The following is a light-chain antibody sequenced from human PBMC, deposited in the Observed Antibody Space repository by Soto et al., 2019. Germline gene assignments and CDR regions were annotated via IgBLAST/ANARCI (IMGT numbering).Light chain of an antibody. CDR2: AAS. CDR3: QQSYSTLYT. Sequence: DIQMTQSPSSLSASVGDRVTITCRASQSISSYLNWYQQKPGKAPKLLTYAASSLQSGVPSRFSGSGSGTDFTLTISSLQPEDFATYYCQQSYSTLYTFXQGT. CDR1: QSISSY. J-gene: IGKJ2*01. V-gene: IGKV1-39*01.